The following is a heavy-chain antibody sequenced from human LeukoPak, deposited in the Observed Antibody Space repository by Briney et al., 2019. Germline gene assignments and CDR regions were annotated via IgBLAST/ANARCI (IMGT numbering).Heavy chain of an antibody. Sequence: GASVKVSCKASGGTFSIYAISWVRQAPGQGLEWMGGIIPIFGTANYAQKFQGRVTITADESTSTAYMELSSLRSEDTAVYYCARAQRNYYDSSGYHYWGQGTLVTVSS. CDR1: GGTFSIYA. CDR3: ARAQRNYYDSSGYHY. J-gene: IGHJ4*02. CDR2: IIPIFGTA. V-gene: IGHV1-69*13. D-gene: IGHD3-22*01.